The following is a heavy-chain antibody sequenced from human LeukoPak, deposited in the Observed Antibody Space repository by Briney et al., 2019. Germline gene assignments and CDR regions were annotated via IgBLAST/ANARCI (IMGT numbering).Heavy chain of an antibody. J-gene: IGHJ4*02. CDR1: GFTFNSYW. D-gene: IGHD3-10*01. Sequence: GGSLRLSCAASGFTFNSYWMSWVRQAPGKRLEWVANIKQDGSDKDHVDSVKGRFTISRDNAKNSVYLQMNSLRAEDAAVYYCAREGVGGFDSWGQGTLVTVSS. CDR2: IKQDGSDK. V-gene: IGHV3-7*01. CDR3: AREGVGGFDS.